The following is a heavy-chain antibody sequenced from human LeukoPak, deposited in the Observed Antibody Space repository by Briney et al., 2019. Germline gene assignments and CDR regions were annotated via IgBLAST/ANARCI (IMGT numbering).Heavy chain of an antibody. CDR1: GGSISSYY. D-gene: IGHD3-9*01. CDR3: ATPDILTGYYTFDY. J-gene: IGHJ4*02. V-gene: IGHV4-59*08. Sequence: PSETLSLTCTVSGGSISSYYWSWIRQPPGKGLEWIGYIYYSGSTNYNPSLKSRVTISVDTSKNQFSLKLSSVTAADTAVYYCATPDILTGYYTFDYWGQGTLVTVSS. CDR2: IYYSGST.